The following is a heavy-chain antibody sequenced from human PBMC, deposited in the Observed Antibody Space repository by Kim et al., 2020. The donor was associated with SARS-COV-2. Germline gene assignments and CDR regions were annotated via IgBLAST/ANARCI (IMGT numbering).Heavy chain of an antibody. CDR3: ATQDGYNPFDY. Sequence: GGSLRLSCAASGFTFSSYSMNWVRQAPGKGLEWVSSISSSSSYIYYADSVKGRFTISRDNAKNSLYLQMNSLRAEDTAVYYCATQDGYNPFDYWGQGTLVTVSS. CDR2: ISSSSSYI. D-gene: IGHD5-12*01. V-gene: IGHV3-21*01. CDR1: GFTFSSYS. J-gene: IGHJ4*02.